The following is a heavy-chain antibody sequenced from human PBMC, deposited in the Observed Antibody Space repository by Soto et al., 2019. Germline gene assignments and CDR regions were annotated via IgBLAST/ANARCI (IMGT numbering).Heavy chain of an antibody. CDR3: ARVPICTNGVCYSLRGGFDP. V-gene: IGHV1-69*13. D-gene: IGHD2-8*01. CDR2: IIPIFGTA. J-gene: IGHJ5*02. Sequence: SVKVSCKASGGTFSSYAISWVRQAPGRGLEWMGGIIPIFGTANYAQKFQGRVTITADESTSTAYMELSSLRSEDTAVYYCARVPICTNGVCYSLRGGFDPWGQGTLVTVSS. CDR1: GGTFSSYA.